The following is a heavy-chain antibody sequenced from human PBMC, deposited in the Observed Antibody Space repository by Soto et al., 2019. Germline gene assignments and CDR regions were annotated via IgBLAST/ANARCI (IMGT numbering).Heavy chain of an antibody. Sequence: QVQLVESGGGVVQSGRSLRLSCAASGFTFSSYGMHWVRQAPGKGLEWVAVIWYDGSNKYYADSVKGRFTISRDNSKNTLYLQNNSLRAEDTAVYYCARDPTSQGRIQLWYDYWGQGTLVTVSS. D-gene: IGHD5-18*01. J-gene: IGHJ4*02. CDR2: IWYDGSNK. V-gene: IGHV3-33*01. CDR3: ARDPTSQGRIQLWYDY. CDR1: GFTFSSYG.